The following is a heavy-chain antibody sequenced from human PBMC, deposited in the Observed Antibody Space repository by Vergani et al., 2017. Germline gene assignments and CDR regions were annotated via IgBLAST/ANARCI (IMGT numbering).Heavy chain of an antibody. CDR3: AREGGYNVDY. V-gene: IGHV3-33*01. CDR2: IWYDGSNK. Sequence: QVQLVESGGGVVQPGRSLRLSCAASGFTFSSYGMHWVRQAPGKGLEWVAVIWYDGSNKYYTDSVKGRFTISRDTSTNTLYLQMNSLRAEDTAVYYCAREGGYNVDYWGQGTLVTVSS. CDR1: GFTFSSYG. J-gene: IGHJ4*02. D-gene: IGHD5-24*01.